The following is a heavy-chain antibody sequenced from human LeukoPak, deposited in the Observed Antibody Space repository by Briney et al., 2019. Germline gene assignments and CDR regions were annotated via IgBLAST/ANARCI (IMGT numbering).Heavy chain of an antibody. CDR2: ISAYNGNT. V-gene: IGHV1-18*01. CDR1: GYTFTSYG. Sequence: GASVKVSCKASGYTFTSYGISWVRQAPGQGLEWMGWISAYNGNTNYAQKLQGRVTVSTDTSTSTAYMELRSRRSGETAVYYCARERTKPGGSGTPTPPGNYWGQGTLVTVSA. CDR3: ARERTKPGGSGTPTPPGNY. J-gene: IGHJ4*02. D-gene: IGHD3-10*01.